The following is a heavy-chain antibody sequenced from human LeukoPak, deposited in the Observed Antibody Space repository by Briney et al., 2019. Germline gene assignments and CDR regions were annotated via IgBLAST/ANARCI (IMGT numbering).Heavy chain of an antibody. D-gene: IGHD2-2*01. CDR2: FYHIGSN. CDR3: ARHYCSSTSCYSGWFDP. Sequence: PSETLSLTCTVSGYSISSGYYWGWIRKPPGKGRAWIGRFYHIGSNYYNPSLKSRVTISVDTSKNQFSLKLSSVTAADTAVYYCARHYCSSTSCYSGWFDPWGQGTLVTVSS. CDR1: GYSISSGYY. V-gene: IGHV4-38-2*02. J-gene: IGHJ5*02.